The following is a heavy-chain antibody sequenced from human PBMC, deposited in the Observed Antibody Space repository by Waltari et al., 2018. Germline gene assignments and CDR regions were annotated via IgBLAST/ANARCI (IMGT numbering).Heavy chain of an antibody. CDR2: ISYDGRNK. J-gene: IGHJ6*02. CDR1: GFTFSSYA. Sequence: QVQLVESGGGVVQPGRSLRLSCAASGFTFSSYAMHWVRQAPGKGLEWVAVISYDGRNKYYADSVKGRFTISRDNSKNTLYLQMNSLRAEDTAVYYCARDSSRESQLPLPADVWGQGTMVTVSS. V-gene: IGHV3-30-3*01. CDR3: ARDSSRESQLPLPADV. D-gene: IGHD2-2*01.